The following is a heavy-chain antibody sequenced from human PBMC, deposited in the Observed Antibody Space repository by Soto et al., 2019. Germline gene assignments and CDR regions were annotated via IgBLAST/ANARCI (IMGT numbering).Heavy chain of an antibody. V-gene: IGHV1-18*01. Sequence: QVRLVQSGAEVKKPGASVKVSCETSGYTFTNFGISWVRQAPGQGLEWMGWVTTFNGKTNYAQKFQGRITVTTDTSTSTVYMELRSLISYDPANYFWVKDRYAFFDPPASDPRGQGTLITVSS. CDR1: GYTFTNFG. J-gene: IGHJ5*02. D-gene: IGHD3-3*02. CDR2: VTTFNGKT. CDR3: VKDRYAFFDPPASDP.